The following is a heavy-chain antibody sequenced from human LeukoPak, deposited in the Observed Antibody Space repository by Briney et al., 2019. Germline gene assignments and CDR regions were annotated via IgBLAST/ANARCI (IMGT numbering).Heavy chain of an antibody. CDR1: GYSISSGYF. CDR2: IYHSGST. J-gene: IGHJ3*02. V-gene: IGHV4-38-2*02. Sequence: SETLSLTCTVSGYSISSGYFWGWIRQPPGKGLEWIGSIYHSGSTYYSWSLKSRVTISVDTSKNQFSLKLNSVTAADTAVYYCAGDHDYGLLRDAFDIWGQGTMVTVSS. D-gene: IGHD4-17*01. CDR3: AGDHDYGLLRDAFDI.